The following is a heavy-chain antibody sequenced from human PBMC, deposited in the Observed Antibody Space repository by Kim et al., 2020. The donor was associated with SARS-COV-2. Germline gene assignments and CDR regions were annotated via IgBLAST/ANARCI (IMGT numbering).Heavy chain of an antibody. CDR2: ISYDGSNK. Sequence: GGSLRLSCAASGFTFSSYGMHWVRQAPGKGLEWVAVISYDGSNKYYADSVKGRFTISRDNSKNTLYLQMNSLRAEDTAVYYCAKSDGGSSSWYIAHYYGMDVWGQGTTVTVSS. D-gene: IGHD6-13*01. V-gene: IGHV3-30*18. CDR1: GFTFSSYG. CDR3: AKSDGGSSSWYIAHYYGMDV. J-gene: IGHJ6*02.